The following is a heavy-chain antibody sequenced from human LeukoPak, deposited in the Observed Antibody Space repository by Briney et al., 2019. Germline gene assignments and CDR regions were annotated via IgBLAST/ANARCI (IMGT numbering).Heavy chain of an antibody. Sequence: KPSQTLSLTCTVSGGSISSGSYYWNWIRQPAGKGLEWIGYIYYSGSTNYNPSLKSRVTISVDTSKNQFSLKLSSVTAADTAVYYCARDRKLDYGDYWDAFDIWGQGTMVTVSS. J-gene: IGHJ3*02. V-gene: IGHV4-61*10. CDR2: IYYSGST. CDR3: ARDRKLDYGDYWDAFDI. CDR1: GGSISSGSYY. D-gene: IGHD4-17*01.